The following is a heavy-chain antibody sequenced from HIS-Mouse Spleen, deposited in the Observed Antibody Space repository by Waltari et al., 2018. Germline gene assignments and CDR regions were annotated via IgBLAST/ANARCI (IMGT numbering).Heavy chain of an antibody. CDR3: ARHNLNYWYFDL. Sequence: QLQLQESGPGLVKPSETLSLTCTVSGGSISSSSYYWGWIRQPPGKGLEWIGSISYSGSTYYNPSLKSRVTISVDTSKNQFSLRLSSVTAADTAVYYCARHNLNYWYFDLWGRGTLVTVSS. CDR1: GGSISSSSYY. V-gene: IGHV4-39*01. CDR2: ISYSGST. J-gene: IGHJ2*01.